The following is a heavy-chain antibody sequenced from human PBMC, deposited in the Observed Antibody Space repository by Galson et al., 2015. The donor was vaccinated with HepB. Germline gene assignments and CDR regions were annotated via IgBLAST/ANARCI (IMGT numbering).Heavy chain of an antibody. CDR1: GFIFNSYG. D-gene: IGHD2-15*01. J-gene: IGHJ4*02. CDR2: IWYDGINK. Sequence: SLRLSCAASGFIFNSYGMNWVRQAPGKGLEWVAVIWYDGINKYYADSVKGRFTITRDNSKNTLYLQMDSLRAEDTAVDYCARDYLRGYFSGSSCPPYYPDHWGQGALVTFSS. CDR3: ARDYLRGYFSGSSCPPYYPDH. V-gene: IGHV3-33*01.